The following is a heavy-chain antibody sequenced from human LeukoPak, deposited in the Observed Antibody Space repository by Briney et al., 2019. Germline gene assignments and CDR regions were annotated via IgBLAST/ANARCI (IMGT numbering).Heavy chain of an antibody. CDR3: ARHGPTSYYFDY. V-gene: IGHV4-59*08. CDR1: GGSISSYY. D-gene: IGHD6-6*01. Sequence: SETLSLTCTVSGGSISSYYWSWIRQPPGKGLEWIGYIYYSGSTNYNPSLDSRVTISVDTSKIQLSLKLTSVTAADTAVYYCARHGPTSYYFDYWGQGTLVTVYS. J-gene: IGHJ4*02. CDR2: IYYSGST.